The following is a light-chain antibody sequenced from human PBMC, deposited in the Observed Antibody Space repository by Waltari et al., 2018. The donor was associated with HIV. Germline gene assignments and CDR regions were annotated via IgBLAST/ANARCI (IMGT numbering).Light chain of an antibody. CDR2: NVS. V-gene: IGKV2-30*01. CDR3: MQGTHRPFA. CDR1: QSLVYTNGFPF. J-gene: IGKJ3*01. Sequence: VVMTQSPLSLPVTLGQPASISCRSSQSLVYTNGFPFLNWFHPRPGQSPRRLIYNVSKRDSGVPDRFSGSGSVTDFTLNISRVEAEDVGVYYCMQGTHRPFAFGPGTKVDLK.